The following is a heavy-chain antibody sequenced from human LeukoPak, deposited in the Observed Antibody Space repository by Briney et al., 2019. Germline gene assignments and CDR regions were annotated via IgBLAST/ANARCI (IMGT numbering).Heavy chain of an antibody. J-gene: IGHJ4*02. CDR3: ARRSYGSGSYSQDFDY. D-gene: IGHD3-10*01. Sequence: PGGSLRLSCAASGFTVSSNYMSWVRQAPGKGLEWVSVIYSGGSTYYADSVKGRFTISRDNSKNTLYLQMNSLRAEDTAVYYCARRSYGSGSYSQDFDYWGQGTLVTVSS. CDR1: GFTVSSNY. CDR2: IYSGGST. V-gene: IGHV3-66*01.